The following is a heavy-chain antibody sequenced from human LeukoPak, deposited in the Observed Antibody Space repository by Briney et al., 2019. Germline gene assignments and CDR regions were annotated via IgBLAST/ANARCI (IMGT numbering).Heavy chain of an antibody. CDR1: GGTFSSYA. Sequence: SVKVSCKASGGTFSSYAVSWVRLTPGQGLEWLGGIIPVFGTTTYAQKFQAKVTMTADKSTNTAYLEISSLTSDDTAVYYCASWARREYYMDVWGKGTTVTISS. CDR3: ASWARREYYMDV. D-gene: IGHD3-16*01. CDR2: IIPVFGTT. J-gene: IGHJ6*03. V-gene: IGHV1-69*06.